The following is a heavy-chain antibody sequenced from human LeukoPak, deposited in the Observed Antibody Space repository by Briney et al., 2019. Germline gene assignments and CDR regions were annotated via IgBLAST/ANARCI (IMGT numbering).Heavy chain of an antibody. CDR1: GFTVSGSA. V-gene: IGHV3-73*01. D-gene: IGHD3-22*01. CDR3: TRHHYYDSSGEGDY. Sequence: GGSLRLSCAASGFTVSGSAMHWVRQASGKGLEWDGRIRSKANSYATAYAALVKGRFTISRDDSKNTAYLQMNSLKTEDTAVYYCTRHHYYDSSGEGDYWGQGTLVTVSS. J-gene: IGHJ4*02. CDR2: IRSKANSYAT.